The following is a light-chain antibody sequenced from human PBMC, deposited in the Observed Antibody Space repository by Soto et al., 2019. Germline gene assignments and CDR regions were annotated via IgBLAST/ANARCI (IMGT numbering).Light chain of an antibody. V-gene: IGLV2-11*01. CDR3: CSYAGSYPYV. Sequence: QSALTQPRSVSGSPGQSVTVSCTGTSGDVGGYNYVSWYQQHPGKAPKLMIYDVSKRPPGVPDRFSGSKSVNTASLTISGLQAEDEADYYCCSYAGSYPYVFGTGTKVTVL. CDR1: SGDVGGYNY. CDR2: DVS. J-gene: IGLJ1*01.